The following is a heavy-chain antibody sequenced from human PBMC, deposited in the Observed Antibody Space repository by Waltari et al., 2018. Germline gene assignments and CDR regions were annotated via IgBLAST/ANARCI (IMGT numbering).Heavy chain of an antibody. CDR3: ARDRGPSAVTSFDS. J-gene: IGHJ4*02. D-gene: IGHD4-17*01. V-gene: IGHV1-18*01. CDR1: GNTFTRYG. Sequence: QLRQSGDEVKKPGASGRVSCKAYGNTFTRYGINWVRQAPGRGLEWMGWISGYNGNINYAQSLQGRISMTTDTSTSTAYMELRSLTSDDTAVYYCARDRGPSAVTSFDSWGQGTLVTVSP. CDR2: ISGYNGNI.